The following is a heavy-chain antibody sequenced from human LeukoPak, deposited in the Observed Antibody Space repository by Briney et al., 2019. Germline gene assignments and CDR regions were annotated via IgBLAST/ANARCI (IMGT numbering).Heavy chain of an antibody. J-gene: IGHJ4*02. CDR2: ISYDGSNK. V-gene: IGHV3-30*18. CDR1: GFTFSSYG. D-gene: IGHD6-13*01. Sequence: GGSLRLSCAASGFTFSSYGMHWVRQAPGKGLEWVAVISYDGSNKYYADSVKGRFTISRDNSKNTLYLQMNSLRAEDTAVYYCAKDRAIIAAAGHFDYWGQGTLVTVSS. CDR3: AKDRAIIAAAGHFDY.